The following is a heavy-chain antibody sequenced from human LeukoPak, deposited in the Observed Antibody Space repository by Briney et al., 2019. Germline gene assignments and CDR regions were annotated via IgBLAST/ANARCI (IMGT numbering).Heavy chain of an antibody. D-gene: IGHD2-15*01. CDR3: ARIVPRLPPRTRYNWFDP. J-gene: IGHJ5*02. Sequence: PSETLCPSSTVSGGSISSYYCSWIRQPPGKGLEWIGYIYYSGSTNYNPSLKSRVTISVDTSKNQFSLKLSSVTAADTAVYYCARIVPRLPPRTRYNWFDPWGQGTMVTVSS. V-gene: IGHV4-59*01. CDR1: GGSISSYY. CDR2: IYYSGST.